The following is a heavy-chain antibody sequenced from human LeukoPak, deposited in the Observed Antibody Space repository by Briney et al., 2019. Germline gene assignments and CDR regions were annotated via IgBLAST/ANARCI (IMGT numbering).Heavy chain of an antibody. V-gene: IGHV3-66*01. CDR2: IHNDGST. D-gene: IGHD1-14*01. J-gene: IGHJ4*02. CDR1: GFDVSINY. Sequence: QPGGSLRLSCAASGFDVSINYMNWIRQSPEKGLEWVSIIHNDGSTYYADSVKGRFTVSRDNSKNTVSLQMDSLRVDDTGIYYCARGFLPLTPYYFDYWGQGALVTVSS. CDR3: ARGFLPLTPYYFDY.